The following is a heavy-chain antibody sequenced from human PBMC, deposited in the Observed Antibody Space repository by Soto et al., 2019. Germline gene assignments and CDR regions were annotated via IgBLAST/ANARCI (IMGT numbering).Heavy chain of an antibody. CDR1: GFTFGSYW. V-gene: IGHV3-7*05. J-gene: IGHJ4*02. CDR3: VRTGDDY. CDR2: IKQDGSEK. Sequence: EVQLVESGGGLVQPGGSLTLSCAASGFTFGSYWMGWVRQAPGKGLERVATIKQDGSEKYYRDSVKGRFTISRDNAKKSLYLKMNSVRADDTALYYCVRTGDDYWGQGTLVTVSS. D-gene: IGHD3-16*01.